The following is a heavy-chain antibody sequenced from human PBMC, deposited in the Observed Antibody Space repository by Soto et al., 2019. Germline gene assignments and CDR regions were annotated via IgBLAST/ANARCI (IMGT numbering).Heavy chain of an antibody. Sequence: EVQLLESGGGLVQPGGSLRLSCAASGFTFSSYAMSWVRQAPGKGLEWVSAISGSGGSTYYADSVKGRFTISRDNAKNSLYLQMNSLRAEDTAVYYCARGMATILTGAGFDYWGQGTLVTVSS. V-gene: IGHV3-23*01. J-gene: IGHJ4*02. CDR1: GFTFSSYA. CDR2: ISGSGGST. CDR3: ARGMATILTGAGFDY. D-gene: IGHD7-27*01.